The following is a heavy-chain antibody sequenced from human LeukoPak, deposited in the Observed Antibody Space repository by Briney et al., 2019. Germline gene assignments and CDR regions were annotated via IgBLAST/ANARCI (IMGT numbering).Heavy chain of an antibody. CDR2: INPDGSKE. D-gene: IGHD2-21*01. J-gene: IGHJ4*02. V-gene: IGHV3-7*01. Sequence: GGSLRLSCAAYGLTFSNSWMTWVRQTPGKELEWVATINPDGSKEYYMDSVEGRFTISRDNAKNSVYLQMSGLRAEDTAIFYCARDRAYTSFDYWGQGTLVAVSS. CDR3: ARDRAYTSFDY. CDR1: GLTFSNSW.